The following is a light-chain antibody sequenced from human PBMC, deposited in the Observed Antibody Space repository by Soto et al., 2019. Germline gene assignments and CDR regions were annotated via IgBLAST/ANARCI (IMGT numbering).Light chain of an antibody. CDR2: DAS. Sequence: EIVLTQSPATLSLSPGERATLSCRASQSVNRYLAWYQQKPGQAPRLLIYDASNRATGIPARFSGSGFGTDFTLTISSLEPEDFAVYYCQQRKNWPPITFGQGTRLEIK. J-gene: IGKJ5*01. CDR1: QSVNRY. V-gene: IGKV3-11*01. CDR3: QQRKNWPPIT.